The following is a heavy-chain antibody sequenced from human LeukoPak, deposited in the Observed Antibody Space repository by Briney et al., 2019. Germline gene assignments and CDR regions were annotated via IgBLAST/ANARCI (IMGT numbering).Heavy chain of an antibody. CDR1: GVSISSYY. V-gene: IGHV4-59*01. J-gene: IGHJ4*02. D-gene: IGHD3-22*01. CDR3: ARVNYDSSGYFFDY. Sequence: SETLSLTCAVSGVSISSYYWSWIRQPPGKGLEWIGYIYYSGSTNYNPSPKSRVTISVDTSKNQFSLKLSSVTAADTAVYYCARVNYDSSGYFFDYWGQGTLVTVSS. CDR2: IYYSGST.